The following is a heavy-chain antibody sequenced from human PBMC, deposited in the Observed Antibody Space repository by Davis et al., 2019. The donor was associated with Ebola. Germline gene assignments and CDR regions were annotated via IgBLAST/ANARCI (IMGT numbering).Heavy chain of an antibody. CDR3: ARDFDGGNYYFDY. V-gene: IGHV1-69*13. J-gene: IGHJ4*02. Sequence: SAKVSCKTSGGSFSSHPISWVRQAPRPGLEWMGGIIPIFDTPHYAQKFQGRITINADASTSTAYMELSSLRSEDTATYFCARDFDGGNYYFDYWGPGTPVTVSS. D-gene: IGHD3-9*01. CDR1: GGSFSSHP. CDR2: IIPIFDTP.